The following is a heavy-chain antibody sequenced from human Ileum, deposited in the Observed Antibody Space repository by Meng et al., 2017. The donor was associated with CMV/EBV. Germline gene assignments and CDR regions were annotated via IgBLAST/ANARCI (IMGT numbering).Heavy chain of an antibody. V-gene: IGHV1-18*01. Sequence: ASVKVSCKASGYTFTSYGVNWVRQAPGQGLEWMGWMSAYNGNTNYAQNLQDRVTMTTDTSTSTAYMELRSLRSDDTAVYYCARWGKVETDMVTTDYWGQGALVTVPS. J-gene: IGHJ4*02. CDR3: ARWGKVETDMVTTDY. CDR2: MSAYNGNT. D-gene: IGHD5-18*01. CDR1: GYTFTSYG.